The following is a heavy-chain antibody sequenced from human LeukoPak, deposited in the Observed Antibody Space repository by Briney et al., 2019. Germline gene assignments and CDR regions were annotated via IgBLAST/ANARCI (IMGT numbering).Heavy chain of an antibody. CDR3: AKLHYHDSSRSWGMGV. Sequence: GGSLRLSCAASGFTLRGYGMSWVRQAPGKGLEWVSVISGGGGGTNYADSVKGRFTISRDISKNTLYLQMNSLRAEDTAIYYCAKLHYHDSSRSWGMGVWGQGTTVTVSS. V-gene: IGHV3-23*01. D-gene: IGHD3-22*01. J-gene: IGHJ6*02. CDR2: ISGGGGGT. CDR1: GFTLRGYG.